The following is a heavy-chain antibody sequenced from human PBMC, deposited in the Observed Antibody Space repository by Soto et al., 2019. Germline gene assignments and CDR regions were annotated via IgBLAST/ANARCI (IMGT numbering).Heavy chain of an antibody. CDR1: SDSISNYY. J-gene: IGHJ6*02. CDR2: MHYNGYT. Sequence: SETLSLTCTVSSDSISNYYCSWFRQPPGKGLEWIGYMHYNGYTSYNPSLRSRVTISVDTSKNQFSLKLTSVTVADTAVYYCARDDVDTAMPYGMDVRGQGTTVTVPS. D-gene: IGHD5-18*01. CDR3: ARDDVDTAMPYGMDV. V-gene: IGHV4-59*12.